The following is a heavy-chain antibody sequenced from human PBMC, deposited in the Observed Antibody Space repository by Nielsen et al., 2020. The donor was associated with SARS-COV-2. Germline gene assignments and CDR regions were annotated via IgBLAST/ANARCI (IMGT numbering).Heavy chain of an antibody. CDR1: VGSFSDYY. CDR2: INYRGST. J-gene: IGHJ4*02. CDR3: AAYSSGWSLGGGD. Sequence: SETLSLTCAVYVGSFSDYYWSWIRQPPGKGLEWIGEINYRGSTKYNPSLKSRVTISSDTSKNQFSLKLTSVTAADTAVYYCAAYSSGWSLGGGDWGQGTLVTVSS. V-gene: IGHV4-34*01. D-gene: IGHD6-19*01.